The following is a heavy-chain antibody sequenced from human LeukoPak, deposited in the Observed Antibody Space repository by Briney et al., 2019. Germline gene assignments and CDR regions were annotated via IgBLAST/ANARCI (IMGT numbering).Heavy chain of an antibody. CDR1: GSTFTSYW. CDR3: ARHNPRVAAAGTIMYNWFDP. CDR2: IDPSDSYT. J-gene: IGHJ5*02. D-gene: IGHD6-13*01. V-gene: IGHV5-10-1*01. Sequence: GESLQISCKGSGSTFTSYWISWVRQMPGKGLEWMGRIDPSDSYTNYSPSFQGHVTISADKSISTAYLQWSSLKASDTAMYYCARHNPRVAAAGTIMYNWFDPWGQGTLVTVSS.